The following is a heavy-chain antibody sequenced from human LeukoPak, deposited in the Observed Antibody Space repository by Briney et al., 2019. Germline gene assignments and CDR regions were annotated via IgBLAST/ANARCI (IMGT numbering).Heavy chain of an antibody. V-gene: IGHV3-74*01. CDR1: GFTFSGYW. CDR3: ARDFTYASDQ. Sequence: GGSLRLSCAASGFTFSGYWMHWVRQVPGKGLVWVPHINTDGSTTTYADSVKGRFTISRDNAKNTLYLQMNSLRAEDTAVYYCARDFTYASDQWGQGTLVTVSS. CDR2: INTDGSTT. J-gene: IGHJ4*02. D-gene: IGHD3-16*01.